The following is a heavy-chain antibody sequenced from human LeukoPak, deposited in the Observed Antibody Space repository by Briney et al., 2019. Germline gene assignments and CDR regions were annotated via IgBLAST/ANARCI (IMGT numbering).Heavy chain of an antibody. D-gene: IGHD4-17*01. J-gene: IGHJ4*02. Sequence: GESLKISCKGTGYSFSSYWIGWVREMPGKGLEWMGIIYPGDFDTRYSPSFQGQVTISADKSISTAYLQWSSLKASDTAMYYCARHRGDYRRGLDYWGQGTLVTVSS. CDR2: IYPGDFDT. V-gene: IGHV5-51*01. CDR1: GYSFSSYW. CDR3: ARHRGDYRRGLDY.